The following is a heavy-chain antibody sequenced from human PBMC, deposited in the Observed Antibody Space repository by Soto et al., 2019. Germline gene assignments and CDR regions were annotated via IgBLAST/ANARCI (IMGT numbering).Heavy chain of an antibody. D-gene: IGHD4-4*01. Sequence: PGGSLRLSCAASGFTFSSYAMHWVRQAPGKGLEWVAVISYDGSNKYYADSVKGRFTISRDNSKNTLYLQMNSLRAEDTAVYYCARYNPSTVAKSPFDYWGQGTLVTVSS. CDR3: ARYNPSTVAKSPFDY. J-gene: IGHJ4*02. V-gene: IGHV3-30-3*01. CDR2: ISYDGSNK. CDR1: GFTFSSYA.